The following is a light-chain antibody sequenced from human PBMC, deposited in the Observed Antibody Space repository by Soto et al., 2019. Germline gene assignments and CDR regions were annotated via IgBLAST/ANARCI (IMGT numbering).Light chain of an antibody. V-gene: IGKV1-5*01. CDR2: DAS. CDR1: QSILSW. J-gene: IGKJ1*01. Sequence: DIQMTQSPSTLSASVGDRVTITCRASQSILSWLAWYQHKPGKAPKLLIYDASSLESGVPSRFSGSRSGTEFTLTISSLQPDDIATYYCQQYDTYSRTFGQGTKVDI. CDR3: QQYDTYSRT.